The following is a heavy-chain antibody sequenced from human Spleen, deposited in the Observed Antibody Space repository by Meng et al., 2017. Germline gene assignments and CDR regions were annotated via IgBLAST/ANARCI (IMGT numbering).Heavy chain of an antibody. J-gene: IGHJ4*02. CDR3: ARINCSGGICYFDY. Sequence: SETLSLTCTVSGGSINSDGYYWSWIRQHPGKGLEWIGYIYYSGSTYYNPSLKSRVTTSVDTSKNQFSLKLSSVTAADTAVYYCARINCSGGICYFDYWGQGTLVTVSS. V-gene: IGHV4-31*03. CDR2: IYYSGST. D-gene: IGHD2-15*01. CDR1: GGSINSDGYY.